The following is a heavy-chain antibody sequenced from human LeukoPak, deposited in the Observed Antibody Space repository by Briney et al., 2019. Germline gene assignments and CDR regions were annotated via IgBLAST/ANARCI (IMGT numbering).Heavy chain of an antibody. Sequence: GGSLRLSCAASGFTFSDYAMSWVRQAPGKGLEWLSVISGSGGSTYYADSVKGRFTISRDNAKNSLYLQMNSLRAEDTAVYYCARVAYSGYDSNYYYYYMDVWGKGTTVTVSS. D-gene: IGHD5-12*01. CDR3: ARVAYSGYDSNYYYYYMDV. CDR2: ISGSGGST. V-gene: IGHV3-23*01. CDR1: GFTFSDYA. J-gene: IGHJ6*03.